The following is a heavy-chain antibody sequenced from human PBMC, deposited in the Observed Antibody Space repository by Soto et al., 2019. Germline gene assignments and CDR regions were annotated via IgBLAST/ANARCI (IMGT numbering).Heavy chain of an antibody. D-gene: IGHD6-25*01. Sequence: PGGSLRLSCAAPGFTFSNYAMSWVRQAPGKGLEWVSAISSSGGSTYYADSVKGRFTISRDNSKNTLYLQMNSLRAEDTAVYYCAKRPGLAHFDYWGQGTLVTVSS. CDR2: ISSSGGST. CDR3: AKRPGLAHFDY. V-gene: IGHV3-23*01. CDR1: GFTFSNYA. J-gene: IGHJ4*02.